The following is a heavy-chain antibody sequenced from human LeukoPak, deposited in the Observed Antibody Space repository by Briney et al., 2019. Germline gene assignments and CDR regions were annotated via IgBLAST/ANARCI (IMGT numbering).Heavy chain of an antibody. CDR1: GFTFSSFA. CDR2: ISPGGTGT. Sequence: GGSLRLSCAASGFTFSSFAMSWVRQAPGKGLEWVSSISPGGTGTYYAVSVKGRFTISRDNSKNTLYLQMNRLRAEDTAVYYCAGVGYNSGWYEYWGQGTLVTVSS. CDR3: AGVGYNSGWYEY. V-gene: IGHV3-23*01. D-gene: IGHD6-19*01. J-gene: IGHJ4*02.